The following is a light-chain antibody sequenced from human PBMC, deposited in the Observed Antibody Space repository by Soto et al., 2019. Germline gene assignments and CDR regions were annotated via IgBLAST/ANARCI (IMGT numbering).Light chain of an antibody. Sequence: LTQPASGSGSPGQSITFSCTGTSSDVGGYNYVSWYQQHPGKAPELMIYDVSNRPSGVSNRFSGSKSGNTASLTISGLQAEDEADYYCSSYTSSSTLGVFGTGTKVTVL. CDR1: SSDVGGYNY. V-gene: IGLV2-14*01. J-gene: IGLJ1*01. CDR2: DVS. CDR3: SSYTSSSTLGV.